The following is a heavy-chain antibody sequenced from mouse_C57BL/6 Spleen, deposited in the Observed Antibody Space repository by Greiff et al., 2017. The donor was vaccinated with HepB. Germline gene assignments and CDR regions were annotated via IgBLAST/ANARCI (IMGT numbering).Heavy chain of an antibody. CDR3: ERGEYSKGAWFAY. CDR1: GFTFSDYG. V-gene: IGHV5-17*01. J-gene: IGHJ3*01. D-gene: IGHD2-5*01. Sequence: DVMLVESGGGLVKPGGSLKLSCAASGFTFSDYGMHWVRQAPEKGLEWVAYISSGSSTIYYADTVKGRFTISRDNAKNTLCLQMTSLRSEDTAMYYCERGEYSKGAWFAYWGQGTLVTVSA. CDR2: ISSGSSTI.